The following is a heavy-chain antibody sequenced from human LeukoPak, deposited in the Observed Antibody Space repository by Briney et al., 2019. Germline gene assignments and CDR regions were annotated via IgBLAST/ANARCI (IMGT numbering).Heavy chain of an antibody. CDR3: ARVGPYIEVDP. V-gene: IGHV4-61*02. CDR1: GGSFSRPYY. Sequence: SETLSLTCTVSGGSFSRPYYWSWIRQPAGKGLEWIGRIYTSGDTDYNPSLKSRVTIPVDTPKNQFSLQLRSLTASDTAVYYGARVGPYIEVDPGGQGTLVIVSS. J-gene: IGHJ5*02. D-gene: IGHD5-12*01. CDR2: IYTSGDT.